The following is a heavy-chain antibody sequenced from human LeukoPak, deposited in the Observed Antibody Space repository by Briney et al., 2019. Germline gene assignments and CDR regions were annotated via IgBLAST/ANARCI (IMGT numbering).Heavy chain of an antibody. Sequence: GGSLRLSCAASGFTFSDYYMNWIRQAPGKGLEWLSYIGTSGSNIYYADSVRGRFTISRDNAKNSLYLQMNSLRAEDTAVYYCAKSVTTWWDAFDIWGQGTMVTVSS. CDR2: IGTSGSNI. J-gene: IGHJ3*02. V-gene: IGHV3-11*04. CDR1: GFTFSDYY. CDR3: AKSVTTWWDAFDI. D-gene: IGHD4-11*01.